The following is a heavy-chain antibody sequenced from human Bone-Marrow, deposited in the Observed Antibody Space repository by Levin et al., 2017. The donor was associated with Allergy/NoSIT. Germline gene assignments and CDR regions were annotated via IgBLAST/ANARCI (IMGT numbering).Heavy chain of an antibody. J-gene: IGHJ5*02. V-gene: IGHV5-51*01. CDR2: IYPDDSDT. CDR3: ALRRSSDSSYNNWFDP. Sequence: PGESLKISCKGSGYIFTTYWIAWVRQMPGKGLEWMGIIYPDDSDTRYSPSFQGQVTISADKSISTAYLQWSSLKASDTAMYYCALRRSSDSSYNNWFDPWGQGTLVTVSS. D-gene: IGHD2-15*01. CDR1: GYIFTTYW.